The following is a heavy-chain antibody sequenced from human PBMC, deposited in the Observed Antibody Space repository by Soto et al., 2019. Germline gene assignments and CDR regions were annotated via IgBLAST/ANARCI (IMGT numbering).Heavy chain of an antibody. D-gene: IGHD5-18*01. CDR2: IYSGGST. J-gene: IGHJ2*01. Sequence: EVQLVESGEGLVQPGGSLRLSCAASGFTVSSNYMSWVRQAPGKGLEWVSVIYSGGSTYYADSVKGRFTISRHNSKNTLYLQMNSLRAEDTAVYHCARDFVDTAIVWPNSGWYFDLWGRGTLVTVSS. V-gene: IGHV3-53*04. CDR1: GFTVSSNY. CDR3: ARDFVDTAIVWPNSGWYFDL.